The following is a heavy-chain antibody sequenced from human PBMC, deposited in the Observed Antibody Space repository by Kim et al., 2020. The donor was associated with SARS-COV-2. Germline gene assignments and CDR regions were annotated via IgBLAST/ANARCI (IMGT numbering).Heavy chain of an antibody. CDR3: AKDITLNYDILTGYAPTYYCYGMDV. V-gene: IGHV3-30*18. CDR2: ISYDGSNK. Sequence: GSLRLSCAASGFTFSSYGMHWVRQAPGKGLEWVAVISYDGSNKYYADSVKGRFTISRDNSKNTLYLQMNSLRAEDTAVYYCAKDITLNYDILTGYAPTYYCYGMDVWGQGTTVTVSS. CDR1: GFTFSSYG. J-gene: IGHJ6*02. D-gene: IGHD3-9*01.